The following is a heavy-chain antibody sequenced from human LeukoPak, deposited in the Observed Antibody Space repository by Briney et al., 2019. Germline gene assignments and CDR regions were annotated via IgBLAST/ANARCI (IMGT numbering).Heavy chain of an antibody. J-gene: IGHJ4*02. CDR1: GGSFSGYY. Sequence: PSETLSLTCAVYGGSFSGYYWSWIRQPPGKGLEWIGEINHSGSTNYNPSLQSRVTISVDTSKNQFSLKLSSVTAADTAVYYCARGPGYSSGWYFRYFDYWGQGTLVTVSS. CDR2: INHSGST. D-gene: IGHD6-19*01. V-gene: IGHV4-34*01. CDR3: ARGPGYSSGWYFRYFDY.